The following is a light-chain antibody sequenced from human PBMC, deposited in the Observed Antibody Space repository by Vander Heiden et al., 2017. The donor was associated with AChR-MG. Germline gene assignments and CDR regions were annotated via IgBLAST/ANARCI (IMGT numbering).Light chain of an antibody. Sequence: EVVLTPSPATLSLSPGESATLSCRASQSVSSSLAWYQQKPGQAPRLLIYDASNRATGVPARFSGSGSGTDFTLTINSLEAEDFAVYYCQQRSNWEATFGQGTKLEIK. CDR1: QSVSSS. CDR3: QQRSNWEAT. CDR2: DAS. J-gene: IGKJ2*01. V-gene: IGKV3-11*01.